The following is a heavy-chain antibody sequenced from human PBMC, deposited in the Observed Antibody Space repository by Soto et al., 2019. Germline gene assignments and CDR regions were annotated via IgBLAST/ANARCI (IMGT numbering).Heavy chain of an antibody. CDR3: ATARYGDYYFDP. CDR2: FDPEDGET. Sequence: ASVKVSCKVSGYTLTELSMHWVRQAPGKGLEWMGGFDPEDGETIYAQKFQGRVTMTGDTSTDTAYMELSSLRSEDTAVYYCATARYGDYYFDPWGQGTLVTVSS. V-gene: IGHV1-24*01. CDR1: GYTLTELS. J-gene: IGHJ4*02. D-gene: IGHD4-17*01.